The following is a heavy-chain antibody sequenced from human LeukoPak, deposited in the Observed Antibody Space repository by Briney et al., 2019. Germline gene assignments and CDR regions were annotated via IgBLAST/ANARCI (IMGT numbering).Heavy chain of an antibody. CDR3: ARAGRDVVVPAANNWFDP. D-gene: IGHD2-2*01. Sequence: ASVKVSCKASGYTFNGYYMHWVRQAPGQGLEWMGWINPNSGGTNYAQKFQGRVTMTRDTSISTAYMELRSLRSDDTAVYYCARAGRDVVVPAANNWFDPWGQGTLVTVSS. V-gene: IGHV1-2*02. J-gene: IGHJ5*02. CDR1: GYTFNGYY. CDR2: INPNSGGT.